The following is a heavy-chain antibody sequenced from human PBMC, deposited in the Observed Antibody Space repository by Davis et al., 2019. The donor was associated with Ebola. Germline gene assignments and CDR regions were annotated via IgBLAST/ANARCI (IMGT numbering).Heavy chain of an antibody. J-gene: IGHJ5*02. CDR3: ARAPRQVVVAAIHGAWFDP. V-gene: IGHV4-31*03. D-gene: IGHD2-15*01. Sequence: PSETLSLTCTVSGGSISSGGYYWSWIRQHPGKGLEWIGYIYYSGSTYYNPSLKSRVTISVDTSKNQFSLKLSSVTAADTAVYYCARAPRQVVVAAIHGAWFDPWGQGTLVTVSS. CDR2: IYYSGST. CDR1: GGSISSGGYY.